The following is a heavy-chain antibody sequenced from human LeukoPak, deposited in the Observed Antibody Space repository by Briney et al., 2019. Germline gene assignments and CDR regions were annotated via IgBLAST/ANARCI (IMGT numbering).Heavy chain of an antibody. V-gene: IGHV3-30*04. J-gene: IGHJ4*02. Sequence: GRSLRLSCAASGFTFSSYAMHWVRQAPGKGLEWVAVISYDGSNKYYADSVKGRFTISRDNSKNTLYLQMNSLRAEDTAVYYCAKDNTYYDFWSGYLNTYYFDYWGQGTLVTVSS. CDR3: AKDNTYYDFWSGYLNTYYFDY. D-gene: IGHD3-3*01. CDR1: GFTFSSYA. CDR2: ISYDGSNK.